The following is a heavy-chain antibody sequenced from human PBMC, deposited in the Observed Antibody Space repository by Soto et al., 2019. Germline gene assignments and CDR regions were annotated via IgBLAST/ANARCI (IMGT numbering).Heavy chain of an antibody. Sequence: EVQLVESGGGVVQPGGSLRLSRAASGFTFSNSWMNWVRQTPGKGLVWVSRIKRDGRSTSYADSVKGLFTISRDNAKNTLYLQINSLRAEDTAVYYCKTGTTNCCDIWGQGTMVTVSA. D-gene: IGHD1-7*01. V-gene: IGHV3-74*01. CDR3: KTGTTNCCDI. CDR1: GFTFSNSW. J-gene: IGHJ3*02. CDR2: IKRDGRST.